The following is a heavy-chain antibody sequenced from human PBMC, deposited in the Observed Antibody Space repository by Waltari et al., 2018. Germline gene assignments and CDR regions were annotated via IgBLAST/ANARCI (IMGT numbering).Heavy chain of an antibody. V-gene: IGHV4-4*07. CDR2: IYTSGTT. J-gene: IGHJ2*01. D-gene: IGHD3-9*01. Sequence: QVQLQESGPGLVKPSETLSLTCTVSGGSISTYYWSWIRQPAGRGLEWIGRIYTSGTTNYNPSLKSRITMSVDTSKNQFSLKLSSVTAADTAVYYCARALFSHWYFDLWGRGTLVTVSS. CDR1: GGSISTYY. CDR3: ARALFSHWYFDL.